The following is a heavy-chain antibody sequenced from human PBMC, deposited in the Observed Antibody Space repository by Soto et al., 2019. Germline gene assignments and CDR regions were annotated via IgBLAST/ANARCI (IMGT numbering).Heavy chain of an antibody. CDR2: IVPIYRTA. D-gene: IGHD6-13*01. CDR3: ARDSGAKLSSS. J-gene: IGHJ4*02. V-gene: IGHV1-69*01. Sequence: QVQLVQSGAEVREPGSSVKVSCKASGGTFSSYRINWVRQAPGQGLEWVGGIVPIYRTADYAQKFQGRVSITADESARTTYLELRSLKSHDTAVYYCARDSGAKLSSSWGQGTLVTVSS. CDR1: GGTFSSYR.